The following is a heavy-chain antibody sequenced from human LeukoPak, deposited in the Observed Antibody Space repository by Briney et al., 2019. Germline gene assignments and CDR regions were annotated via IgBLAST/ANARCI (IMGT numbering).Heavy chain of an antibody. Sequence: PGGSLRLSCVASGFTFSSYSMNWVRQAPGKGLEWVSSISSSSSYIYYADSVKGRFTICRDNAKNSLYLQMNSLRAEDTAVYYCARDRGYDFWSGYLDYWGQGTLVTVSS. CDR3: ARDRGYDFWSGYLDY. D-gene: IGHD3-3*01. J-gene: IGHJ4*02. CDR1: GFTFSSYS. CDR2: ISSSSSYI. V-gene: IGHV3-21*01.